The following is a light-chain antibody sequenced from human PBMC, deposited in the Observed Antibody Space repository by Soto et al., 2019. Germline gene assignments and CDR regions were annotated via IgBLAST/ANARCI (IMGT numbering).Light chain of an antibody. CDR1: SSDVGNYNY. Sequence: QSVLTQPASVSGSPGQSITMSCTGTSSDVGNYNYVSWYQQHPGKAPKLMMFDVSNRPSGVSNRFSGFKFGNTASLTISGLQAEDEADYYCSSYTSGSTLLFGGGTKLTVL. J-gene: IGLJ2*01. CDR2: DVS. CDR3: SSYTSGSTLL. V-gene: IGLV2-14*01.